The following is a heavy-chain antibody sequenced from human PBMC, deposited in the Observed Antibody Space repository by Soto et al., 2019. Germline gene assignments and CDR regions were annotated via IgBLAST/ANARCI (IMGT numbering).Heavy chain of an antibody. CDR2: IYYSGTI. Sequence: ASETLSLTCTVAGGSISSYYWNWIRQPPGRGLEWIGYIYYSGTINYNPSLESRVTISVDTSKSQFSLKLSSVTAADTAVYYCARERPITGAGFRRYGMDVWGQGPTVTVAS. D-gene: IGHD6-13*01. V-gene: IGHV4-59*01. CDR1: GGSISSYY. CDR3: ARERPITGAGFRRYGMDV. J-gene: IGHJ6*02.